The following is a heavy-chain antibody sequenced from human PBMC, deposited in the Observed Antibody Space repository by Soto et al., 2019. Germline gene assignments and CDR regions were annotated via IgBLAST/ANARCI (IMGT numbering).Heavy chain of an antibody. Sequence: QVQLQESGPGLVKPSETLSLTCTVSGGSISSYYWSWIRQPPGKGLEWIGYIYYSGSTNYNPSLKSRVTISVDTSKNQFSLKLSSVTAADTAVYYCARDLRYCSGGRCYSYFDYWGQGTLVTVSS. J-gene: IGHJ4*02. D-gene: IGHD2-15*01. CDR3: ARDLRYCSGGRCYSYFDY. CDR1: GGSISSYY. CDR2: IYYSGST. V-gene: IGHV4-59*01.